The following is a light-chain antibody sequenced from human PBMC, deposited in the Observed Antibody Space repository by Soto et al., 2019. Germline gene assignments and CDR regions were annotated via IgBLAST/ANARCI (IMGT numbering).Light chain of an antibody. J-gene: IGLJ2*01. Sequence: SSELTQPPSVSVAPGKTARITCGGNNIGSKSVHWYQQKPGQAPVLVIYYDSDRPSGIPERFAGSNSGNTATLTISRVEAGDEADYYCQVWESSSDHVVLGGGTKLTVL. CDR3: QVWESSSDHVV. CDR1: NIGSKS. CDR2: YDS. V-gene: IGLV3-21*01.